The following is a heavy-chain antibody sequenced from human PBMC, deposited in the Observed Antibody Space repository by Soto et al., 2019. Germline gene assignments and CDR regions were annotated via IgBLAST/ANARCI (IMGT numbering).Heavy chain of an antibody. J-gene: IGHJ6*02. D-gene: IGHD6-13*01. CDR2: TYHSGNP. Sequence: SETLSLTCDVSGDTISTGGYTWAWIRQPPGKALEWIGHTYHSGNPYYNPSLKSRVIISVDRSKNQFSLKLTSVTATDTAVYYCARLWEMEYSSSWYGEDYYHHGMHVWGQGSMVT. V-gene: IGHV4-30-2*01. CDR3: ARLWEMEYSSSWYGEDYYHHGMHV. CDR1: GDTISTGGYT.